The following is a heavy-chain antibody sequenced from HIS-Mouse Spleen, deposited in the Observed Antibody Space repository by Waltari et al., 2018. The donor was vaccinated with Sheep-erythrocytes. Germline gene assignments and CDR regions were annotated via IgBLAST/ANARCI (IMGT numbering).Heavy chain of an antibody. CDR3: ARLITMVRGVTWYFDL. J-gene: IGHJ2*01. CDR2: IYYSGST. CDR1: GGSISSGGYY. Sequence: QVQLQESGPGLVKPSQTLSLTCTVSGGSISSGGYYWSWIRQHPGKGLEWIGYIYYSGSTYYNPSFKSRVTISVDTSKNQFSLKLSSVTAADTAVYYCARLITMVRGVTWYFDLWGRGTLVTVSS. V-gene: IGHV4-31*03. D-gene: IGHD3-10*01.